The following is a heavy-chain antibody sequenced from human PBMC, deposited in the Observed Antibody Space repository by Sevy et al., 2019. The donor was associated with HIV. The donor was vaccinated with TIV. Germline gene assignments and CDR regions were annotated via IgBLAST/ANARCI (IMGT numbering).Heavy chain of an antibody. CDR1: GYSISSGYY. Sequence: SETLSLTCAVSGYSISSGYYWGWIRQPPGKGLEWIGSIYHSGSTYYNPSLKSRVTISVDTSKNQFSLKLSSVTAADTAVYYCARNPSKGVRGVMGFDPWGQGTLVTVSS. CDR3: ARNPSKGVRGVMGFDP. D-gene: IGHD3-10*01. CDR2: IYHSGST. V-gene: IGHV4-38-2*01. J-gene: IGHJ5*02.